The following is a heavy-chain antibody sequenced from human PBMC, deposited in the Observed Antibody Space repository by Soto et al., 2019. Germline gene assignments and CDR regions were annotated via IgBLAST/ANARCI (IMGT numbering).Heavy chain of an antibody. V-gene: IGHV1-69*13. CDR3: AAYYYDSSGYYHFDY. D-gene: IGHD3-22*01. CDR1: GCTSGSYA. J-gene: IGHJ4*02. Sequence: ASVKVSCRASGCTSGSYAISWGRQSPVQGLEWMGGIIPIFGTANYARKFQGRVTITADESTSTAYMELSSLRSDDTAVYYCAAYYYDSSGYYHFDYWGQGTLVTVSS. CDR2: IIPIFGTA.